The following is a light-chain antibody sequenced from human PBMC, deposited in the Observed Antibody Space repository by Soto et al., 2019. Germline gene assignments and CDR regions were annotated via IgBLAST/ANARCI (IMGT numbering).Light chain of an antibody. V-gene: IGKV1-6*01. CDR3: LQDYNHPWT. J-gene: IGKJ1*01. CDR1: QGIRND. Sequence: AIQMTQSPSSLSASVGDRVTITCRASQGIRNDLSWYQQKPGKAPKLLIYAASTLQSGVPSRFSGSSSGTDFTLTISSLQPEDFATYYCLQDYNHPWTFGQGTKLEI. CDR2: AAS.